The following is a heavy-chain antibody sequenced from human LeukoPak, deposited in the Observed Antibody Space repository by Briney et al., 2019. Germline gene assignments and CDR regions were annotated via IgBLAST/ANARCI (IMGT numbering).Heavy chain of an antibody. D-gene: IGHD2-8*01. CDR2: MNPNSGNT. J-gene: IGHJ3*02. V-gene: IGHV1-8*01. Sequence: GASVKVSCKASGYSFITRFLSHDMNWVRQAPGQGLEWMGWMNPNSGNTAYAQKFQGRVTMTRDTSTSTVYMELSSLTSEDTAVYYCARDAPGIDIWGQGTMVTVSS. CDR1: GYSFITRFLSHD. CDR3: ARDAPGIDI.